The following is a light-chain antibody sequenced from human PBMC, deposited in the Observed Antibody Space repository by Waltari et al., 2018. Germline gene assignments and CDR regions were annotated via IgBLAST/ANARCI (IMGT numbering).Light chain of an antibody. CDR3: QQYYSIPPT. CDR2: AAS. Sequence: DIQMTQSPSSLSASVGDRATITCRASQGISNSLAWYQQKAGKAPKLLLYAASRLESGVPSRFSGSGSGTDYTLTISSLQPEDFATYDCQQYYSIPPTFGQGTKVEIK. CDR1: QGISNS. V-gene: IGKV1-NL1*01. J-gene: IGKJ1*01.